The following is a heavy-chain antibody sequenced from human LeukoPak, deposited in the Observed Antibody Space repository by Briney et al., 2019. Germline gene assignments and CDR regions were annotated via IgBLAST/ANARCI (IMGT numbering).Heavy chain of an antibody. J-gene: IGHJ4*02. V-gene: IGHV3-7*01. CDR2: IKQDGSEK. CDR1: GFTFSNAW. CDR3: ARTEYYYGSGSLDY. Sequence: GGSLRLSCATSGFTFSNAWMNWVRQAPGKGLEWVANIKQDGSEKYYVDSVKGRFTISRDNAKNSLYLQMNSLRAEDTAVYYCARTEYYYGSGSLDYWGQGTLVTVSS. D-gene: IGHD3-10*01.